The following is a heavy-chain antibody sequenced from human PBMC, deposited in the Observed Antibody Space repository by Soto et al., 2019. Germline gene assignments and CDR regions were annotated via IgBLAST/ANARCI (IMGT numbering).Heavy chain of an antibody. J-gene: IGHJ4*02. V-gene: IGHV3-9*01. CDR1: GFTFDDYA. CDR2: ISWNSGSI. Sequence: EVQLVESGGGLVQPGRSLRLSCAASGFTFDDYAMHWVRQAPGKGLEWVSGISWNSGSIGYADSVKGRFTISRDNAKNSLYLQMNSLRAKDTALYYCAKDKMERTTYYFDYWGQGTLVTVSS. CDR3: AKDKMERTTYYFDY. D-gene: IGHD1-1*01.